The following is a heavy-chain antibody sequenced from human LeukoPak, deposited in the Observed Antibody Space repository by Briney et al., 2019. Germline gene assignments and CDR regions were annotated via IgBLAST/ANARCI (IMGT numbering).Heavy chain of an antibody. Sequence: GRSLRLSCAASGFTFSSFGMHWVRQAPGKGLKWVAVISYDGSLKHYLDSVKGRFTISRDNSKNTLYLQMDSLRVEDTAVYHCAKKYSYGSGAGDALDIWGHGTLVTVSS. V-gene: IGHV3-30*18. CDR3: AKKYSYGSGAGDALDI. J-gene: IGHJ3*02. D-gene: IGHD3-10*01. CDR2: ISYDGSLK. CDR1: GFTFSSFG.